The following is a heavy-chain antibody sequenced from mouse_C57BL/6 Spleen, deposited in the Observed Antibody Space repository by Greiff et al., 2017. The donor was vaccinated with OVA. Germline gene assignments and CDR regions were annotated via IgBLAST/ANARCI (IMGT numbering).Heavy chain of an antibody. D-gene: IGHD2-3*01. CDR3: TPYDGYYGWFAY. V-gene: IGHV14-4*01. J-gene: IGHJ3*01. CDR1: GFNIKDDY. CDR2: IDPENGDT. Sequence: VQLKESGAELVRPGASVKLSCTASGFNIKDDYMHWVKQRPEQGLEWIGWIDPENGDTEYASKFQGKATITADTSSNTAYLQLSSLTSEDTAVYYCTPYDGYYGWFAYWGQGTLVTVSA.